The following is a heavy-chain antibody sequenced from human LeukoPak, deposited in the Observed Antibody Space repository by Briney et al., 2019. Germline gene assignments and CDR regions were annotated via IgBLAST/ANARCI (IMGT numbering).Heavy chain of an antibody. V-gene: IGHV3-9*01. CDR1: GFTFDDYA. CDR3: AKGNIAAAGRYYFDY. CDR2: ISWNSGSI. J-gene: IGHJ4*02. Sequence: PGGSLRLSCAASGFTFDDYAMHWDRQAPGKGLEWVSGISWNSGSIGYADSVKGRFTISRDNAKNSLYLQMNSLRAEDTALYYCAKGNIAAAGRYYFDYWGQGTLVTVSS. D-gene: IGHD6-13*01.